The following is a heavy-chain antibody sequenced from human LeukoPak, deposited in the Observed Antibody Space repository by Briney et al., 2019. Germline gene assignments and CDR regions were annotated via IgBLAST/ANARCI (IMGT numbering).Heavy chain of an antibody. CDR2: IIPVSGSA. CDR1: GDTFSRNT. V-gene: IGHV1-69*01. CDR3: ARQGLDTLSTPAAPYFDS. Sequence: SVKVSCKASGDTFSRNTINWVRQAPGQGLEWMGGIIPVSGSANYAQKFQGRVSITADLSTHTAYMELHSLTSEDTAVYYCARQGLDTLSTPAAPYFDSWGQGVLVTVSS. J-gene: IGHJ4*02. D-gene: IGHD2-2*01.